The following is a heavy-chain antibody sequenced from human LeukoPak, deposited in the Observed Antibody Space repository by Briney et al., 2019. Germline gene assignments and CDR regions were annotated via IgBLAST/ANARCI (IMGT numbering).Heavy chain of an antibody. V-gene: IGHV3-9*01. CDR3: VKDIGGYSSSGYRGVDAFDI. CDR1: GFTFDDYA. D-gene: IGHD6-13*01. CDR2: ISWNSGSI. Sequence: GGSLRLSCAASGFTFDDYAMHWVRQAPGKGLEWVSGISWNSGSIGYADSVKGRFTISRDNAKNSLYLQMNSLRAEDTALYYCVKDIGGYSSSGYRGVDAFDIWGQGTMVTVSS. J-gene: IGHJ3*02.